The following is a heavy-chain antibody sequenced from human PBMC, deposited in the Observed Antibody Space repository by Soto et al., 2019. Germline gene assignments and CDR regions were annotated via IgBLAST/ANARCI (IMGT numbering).Heavy chain of an antibody. CDR3: ARHEAAAGVYYYYGMDV. D-gene: IGHD6-13*01. J-gene: IGHJ6*02. V-gene: IGHV4-39*01. Sequence: SETLSITCTVSGGSISSSSYYWGWIRQPPGKGLEWIGSIYYSGSTYYNPSLKSRVTISVDTSKNQFSLKLSSVTAADTAVYYCARHEAAAGVYYYYGMDVWGQGTTVTVSS. CDR1: GGSISSSSYY. CDR2: IYYSGST.